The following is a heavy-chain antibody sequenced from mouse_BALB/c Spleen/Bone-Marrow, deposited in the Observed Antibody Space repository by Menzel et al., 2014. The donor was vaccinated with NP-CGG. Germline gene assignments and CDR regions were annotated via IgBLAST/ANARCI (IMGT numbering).Heavy chain of an antibody. CDR1: GFTFSSFA. CDR3: ARSGSSSGYFDY. CDR2: ISSGSSTI. Sequence: EVKLVESGGGLVQPGGSRKLSCAASGFTFSSFAMHWVRQAPEKGLEWVAYISSGSSTIYYADTVMGRFTISRDNPKNTLFLQMTSLRSEDTAMYYCARSGSSSGYFDYWGQGTTRTGSS. J-gene: IGHJ2*01. D-gene: IGHD1-1*01. V-gene: IGHV5-17*02.